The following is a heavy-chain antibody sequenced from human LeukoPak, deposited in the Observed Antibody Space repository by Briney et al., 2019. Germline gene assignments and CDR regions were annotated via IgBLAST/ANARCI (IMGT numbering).Heavy chain of an antibody. CDR2: IYSGGST. CDR1: GFTVSSNY. Sequence: PGGSLRLSCAASGFTVSSNYMSWVRQAPGKGLEWVSVIYSGGSTYYADSVKGRFTISRDNSKNTLYLQMNSLRAEDTAVYYCAKAEGVYYDILTGYSYYFDYWGQGTLVTVSS. CDR3: AKAEGVYYDILTGYSYYFDY. D-gene: IGHD3-9*01. V-gene: IGHV3-53*01. J-gene: IGHJ4*02.